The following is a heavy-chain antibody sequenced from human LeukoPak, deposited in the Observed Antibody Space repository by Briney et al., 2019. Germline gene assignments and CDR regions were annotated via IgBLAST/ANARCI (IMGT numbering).Heavy chain of an antibody. V-gene: IGHV3-48*01. CDR2: ISVSSSTI. CDR1: GINFNSYS. D-gene: IGHD2-2*01. J-gene: IGHJ4*02. Sequence: GGSLRLSCSASGINFNSYSMNWVRQAPGKGLEWVSYISVSSSTIYYSDSVKGRFTISRDNAKNSLYLQMNSLRAEDTAVYYCAPGYCSSASCIHYFDHWGQGTLVTASS. CDR3: APGYCSSASCIHYFDH.